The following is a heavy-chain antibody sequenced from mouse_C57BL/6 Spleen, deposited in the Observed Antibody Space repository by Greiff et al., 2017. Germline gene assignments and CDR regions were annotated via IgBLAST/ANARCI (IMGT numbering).Heavy chain of an antibody. CDR1: GYTFTSYG. D-gene: IGHD1-1*01. J-gene: IGHJ2*01. CDR3: ARNSLHYYGSSYPDY. V-gene: IGHV1-81*01. CDR2: IYPRSGNT. Sequence: QVQLKQSGAELARPGASVKLSCKASGYTFTSYGISWVKQRTGQGLEWIGEIYPRSGNTYYNEKFKGKATLTADKSSSTAYMELRSLTSEDSAVYFCARNSLHYYGSSYPDYWGQGTTLTVSS.